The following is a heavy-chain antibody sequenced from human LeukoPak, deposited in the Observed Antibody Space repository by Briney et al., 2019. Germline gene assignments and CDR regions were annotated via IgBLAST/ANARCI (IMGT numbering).Heavy chain of an antibody. J-gene: IGHJ3*02. D-gene: IGHD2-2*01. CDR3: ARPDCSSTSCYFGAFDI. Sequence: ASVKASCKASGYTFTGYYMHWVRQAPGQGLEWMGWINPNSGGTNYAQTFQGRVTMTRDTSISTAYMELSRLRSDDTAVYYCARPDCSSTSCYFGAFDIWGQGTMVTVSS. CDR2: INPNSGGT. V-gene: IGHV1-2*02. CDR1: GYTFTGYY.